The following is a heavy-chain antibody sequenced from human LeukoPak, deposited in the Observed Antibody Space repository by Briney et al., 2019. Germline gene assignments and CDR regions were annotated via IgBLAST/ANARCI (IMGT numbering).Heavy chain of an antibody. CDR2: IYYSGST. CDR3: ARHLRVNYFDY. V-gene: IGHV4-59*01. CDR1: GGSISSYY. J-gene: IGHJ4*02. Sequence: PSETLSLTCTVSGGSISSYYWSGIRQPPGKGLEWIGYIYYSGSTNYNPSLKSRVTISVDTSKNQFSLKLSSVTAADTAVYYCARHLRVNYFDYWGQGTLVTVSS. D-gene: IGHD4-23*01.